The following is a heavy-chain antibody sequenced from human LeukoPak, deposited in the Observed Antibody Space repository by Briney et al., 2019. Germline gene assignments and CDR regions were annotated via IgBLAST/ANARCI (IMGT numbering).Heavy chain of an antibody. D-gene: IGHD6-13*01. CDR2: IYYSGST. CDR1: GGSISSSSYY. CDR3: ARLPIAAAGRGFDY. V-gene: IGHV4-39*01. Sequence: SETLSLTCTVSGGSISSSSYYWGWIRQPPGKGLEWIGSIYYSGSTYYNPSLKSRVTISVDTSKNQFSLKLSSVTAADTAVYYCARLPIAAAGRGFDYWGQGTLVTVSS. J-gene: IGHJ4*02.